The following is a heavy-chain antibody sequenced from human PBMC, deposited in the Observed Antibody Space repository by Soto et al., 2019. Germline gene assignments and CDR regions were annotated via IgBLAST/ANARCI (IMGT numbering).Heavy chain of an antibody. CDR2: IYYSGST. V-gene: IGHV4-59*01. Sequence: PSETLSLTCTVSGGSISSYYWSWIRQPPGKGLEWIGYIYYSGSTNYNPSLKSRVTISVDTSKNQFSLKLSSVTAADTAVYYCARDQAPAALLGWFDPWGQGTLVTVSS. D-gene: IGHD2-2*01. CDR1: GGSISSYY. J-gene: IGHJ5*02. CDR3: ARDQAPAALLGWFDP.